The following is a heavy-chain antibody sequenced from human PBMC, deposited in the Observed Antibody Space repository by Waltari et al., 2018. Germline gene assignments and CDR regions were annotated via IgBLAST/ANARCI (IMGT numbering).Heavy chain of an antibody. D-gene: IGHD4-17*01. V-gene: IGHV1-8*03. CDR3: ARERGVDDYGYPLDAFDI. CDR1: GYTFTSYD. J-gene: IGHJ3*02. Sequence: QVQLVQSGAEVKKPGASVKVSCKASGYTFTSYDINWVRQATGQGLEWMGWMNPNSGNTGYAQRFQGRVTITSNTSISTAYMELSSLRSEDTAVYYCARERGVDDYGYPLDAFDIWGQGTMVTVSS. CDR2: MNPNSGNT.